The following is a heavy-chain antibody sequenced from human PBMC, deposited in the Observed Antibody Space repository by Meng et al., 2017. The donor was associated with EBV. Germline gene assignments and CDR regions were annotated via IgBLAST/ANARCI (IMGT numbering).Heavy chain of an antibody. V-gene: IGHV1-2*06. CDR1: GYTFTGYY. D-gene: IGHD6-19*01. CDR3: ARVGIAVAGTGDY. CDR2: INPNSGGT. Sequence: QGPLVQSGGEVKKPGASVKVSCKASGYTFTGYYMHWVRQAPGQGLEWMGRINPNSGGTNYAQKFQGRVTMTRDTSISTAYMELSRLRSDDTAVYYCARVGIAVAGTGDYWGQGTLVTVSS. J-gene: IGHJ4*02.